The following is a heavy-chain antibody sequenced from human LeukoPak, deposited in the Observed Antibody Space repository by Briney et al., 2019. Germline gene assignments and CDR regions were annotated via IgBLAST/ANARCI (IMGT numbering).Heavy chain of an antibody. D-gene: IGHD3-22*01. V-gene: IGHV4-59*01. Sequence: SETLSLTCTVSGGSISSYYWSWIRQPPGKGLEWIGYIYYSGSTNYNPSLKSRVTISVDTSKNQFSLKLSSVTAADTAVYYCARGGSSGHLDYWGQGTLVTVSS. J-gene: IGHJ4*02. CDR1: GGSISSYY. CDR2: IYYSGST. CDR3: ARGGSSGHLDY.